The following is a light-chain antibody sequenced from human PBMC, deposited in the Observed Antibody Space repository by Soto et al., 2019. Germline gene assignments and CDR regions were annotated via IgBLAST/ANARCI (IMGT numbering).Light chain of an antibody. Sequence: EIVLTQSPGTLSLSPGQRATLSCRASETVSRSYLAWYQQTPGQAPRLLIYDASSRATGIPDRFSGSGSGTDFTLTISRLEPEDFAVYYCQQYGTSPFTFGPGTKVDIK. CDR1: ETVSRSY. CDR3: QQYGTSPFT. J-gene: IGKJ3*01. CDR2: DAS. V-gene: IGKV3-20*01.